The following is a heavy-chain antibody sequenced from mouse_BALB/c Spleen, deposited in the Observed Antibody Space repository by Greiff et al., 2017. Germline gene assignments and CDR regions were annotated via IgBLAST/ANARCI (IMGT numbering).Heavy chain of an antibody. CDR2: ISYSGST. CDR1: GYSITSDYA. V-gene: IGHV3-2*02. CDR3: AILRSAWFAY. J-gene: IGHJ3*01. D-gene: IGHD1-1*01. Sequence: DVKLQESGPGLVKPSQSLSLTCTVTGYSITSDYAWNWIRQFPGNKLEWMGYISYSGSTSYNPSLKSRISITRDTSKNQFFLQLNSVTTEDTATYYCAILRSAWFAYWGQGTLVTVSA.